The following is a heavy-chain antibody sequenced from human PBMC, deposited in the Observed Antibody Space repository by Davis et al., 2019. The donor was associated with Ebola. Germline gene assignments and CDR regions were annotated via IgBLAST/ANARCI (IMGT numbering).Heavy chain of an antibody. Sequence: GESLKISCAASGFTFSSYDMHWVRQATGKGLEWVSAIGTAGDTYYPGSVKGRFTISRENAKNSLYLQMNSLRAGDTAVYYCARARYCSSTSCYGGGDGMDVWGQGTTVTVSS. CDR1: GFTFSSYD. CDR2: IGTAGDT. CDR3: ARARYCSSTSCYGGGDGMDV. D-gene: IGHD2-2*01. J-gene: IGHJ6*02. V-gene: IGHV3-13*01.